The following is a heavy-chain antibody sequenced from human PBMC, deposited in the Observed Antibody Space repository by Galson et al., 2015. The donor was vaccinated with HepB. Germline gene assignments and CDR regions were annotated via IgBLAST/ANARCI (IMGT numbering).Heavy chain of an antibody. J-gene: IGHJ6*03. Sequence: KVSCKASGYTFTDYVVNWVRQAPGQGLEWMGWMNTNTGKPTYAPGFAGRFVFSLDTSVTTAYLQISSLKTDDTAVYYCARSPLRFLDWLPYYDYYYMDVWGEGTTVTVSS. CDR3: ARSPLRFLDWLPYYDYYYMDV. CDR1: GYTFTDYV. CDR2: MNTNTGKP. V-gene: IGHV7-4-1*02. D-gene: IGHD3-3*01.